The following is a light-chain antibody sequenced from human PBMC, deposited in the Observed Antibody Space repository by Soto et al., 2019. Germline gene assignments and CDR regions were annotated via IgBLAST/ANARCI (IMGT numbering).Light chain of an antibody. V-gene: IGKV4-1*01. CDR3: QQYHSGPIT. CDR1: QSVLSSSNNNNY. J-gene: IGKJ5*01. Sequence: DIVMTQSPDSLTVSLGERATINCKSSQSVLSSSNNNNYLAWHQQKPGQPPKVLIYWASTRESGVPDRFGGSGSGTDFTLTINNVQAEDVAVYYCQQYHSGPITFGQGTRLEIK. CDR2: WAS.